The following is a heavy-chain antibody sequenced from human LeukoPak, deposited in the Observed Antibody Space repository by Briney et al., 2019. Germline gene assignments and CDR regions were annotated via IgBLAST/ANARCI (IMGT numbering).Heavy chain of an antibody. Sequence: SVKVSCKASGSTFSSYAISWVRQAPGQGLEWMGGIIPIFGTANYAQKFQGRVTITADESTSTAYMELSSLRSEDTAVYYCARDRGLRIVGAINDAFDIWGQGTMVTVSS. CDR3: ARDRGLRIVGAINDAFDI. V-gene: IGHV1-69*13. CDR2: IIPIFGTA. J-gene: IGHJ3*02. D-gene: IGHD1-26*01. CDR1: GSTFSSYA.